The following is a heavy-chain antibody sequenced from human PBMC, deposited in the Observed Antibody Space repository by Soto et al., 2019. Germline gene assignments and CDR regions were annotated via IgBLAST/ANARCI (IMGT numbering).Heavy chain of an antibody. Sequence: GESLKISCKGSGYSFTSYWIGWVRQMPGKGLEWMGIIYPGDSDTRYSPSFQGQVTISADKSISTAYLQWSSLKASDTAMYYCARQKLELLSRKTAYDAFDIWGQGTMVTVSS. D-gene: IGHD1-26*01. CDR3: ARQKLELLSRKTAYDAFDI. CDR1: GYSFTSYW. J-gene: IGHJ3*02. V-gene: IGHV5-51*01. CDR2: IYPGDSDT.